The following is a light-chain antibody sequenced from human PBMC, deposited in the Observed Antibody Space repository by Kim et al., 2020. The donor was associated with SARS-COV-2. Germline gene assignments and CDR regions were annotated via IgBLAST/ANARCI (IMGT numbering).Light chain of an antibody. Sequence: QSVLTQPPSASGTPGQRVTISCSGSSSNIGTNTVNWYQQLPGTAPKLLIYSNNQWPSGVPDRFSGSKSGTSASLAISGLQSEDEADYYCAAWDDSLNGPVFGGGTHLTVL. J-gene: IGLJ3*02. V-gene: IGLV1-44*01. CDR2: SNN. CDR3: AAWDDSLNGPV. CDR1: SSNIGTNT.